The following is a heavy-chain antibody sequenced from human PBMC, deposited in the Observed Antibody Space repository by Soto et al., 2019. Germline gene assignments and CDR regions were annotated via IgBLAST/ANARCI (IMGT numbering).Heavy chain of an antibody. CDR1: GGSINTGDYY. J-gene: IGHJ4*02. Sequence: QVQLQESGPGLVKPSQTLSLTCIVSGGSINTGDYYWSWIRQPPGKGLEWIGYIYYIGSTYYNPSLKSRVTISVDTSKNQFSLNLTSVTAADTAVYYCARVGSSWPFYFDYWGQGTLVTVSS. CDR2: IYYIGST. CDR3: ARVGSSWPFYFDY. D-gene: IGHD6-13*01. V-gene: IGHV4-30-4*01.